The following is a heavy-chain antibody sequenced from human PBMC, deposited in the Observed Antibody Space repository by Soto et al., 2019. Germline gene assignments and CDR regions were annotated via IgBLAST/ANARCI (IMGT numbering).Heavy chain of an antibody. Sequence: ASVKVSCKASGYTFINYGITWVRQAPGQGLEWMGWISGYNGNTNYAQKFQGRVTMTTDTSTSTAYMELTSLRSDDTAVYYCARVIMIFGVANLGSYFDYWGQGTRVT. CDR1: GYTFINYG. V-gene: IGHV1-18*01. J-gene: IGHJ4*02. CDR3: ARVIMIFGVANLGSYFDY. D-gene: IGHD3-3*01. CDR2: ISGYNGNT.